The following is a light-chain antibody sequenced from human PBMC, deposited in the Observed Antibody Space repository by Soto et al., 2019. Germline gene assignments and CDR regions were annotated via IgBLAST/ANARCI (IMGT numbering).Light chain of an antibody. CDR1: SSNIGHYT. CDR2: RNN. CDR3: ATWDDSLNGFYV. V-gene: IGLV1-44*01. Sequence: QSVLTQPPSVSGTPGQRVTISCSGSSSNIGHYTVNWYQQLPGTAPKLLIYRNNQRPSGVPDRFSGSKSGTSASLAISGLRSDDEADYFCATWDDSLNGFYVFGTGTKVTVL. J-gene: IGLJ1*01.